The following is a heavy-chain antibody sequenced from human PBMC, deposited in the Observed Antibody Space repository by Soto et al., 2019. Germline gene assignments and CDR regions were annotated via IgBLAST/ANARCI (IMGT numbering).Heavy chain of an antibody. CDR1: GFTFSSYA. Sequence: GGSLRLSCAASGFTFSSYAMSWVRQAPGKGLEWVSAISGSGGSTYYADSMKGRFTISRDNPKNTLYLQMNSLRAEDTAVYYCAKERSRSLWSGSPYYYGMDVWGQGTTVTVSS. CDR3: AKERSRSLWSGSPYYYGMDV. CDR2: ISGSGGST. V-gene: IGHV3-23*01. J-gene: IGHJ6*02. D-gene: IGHD3-3*01.